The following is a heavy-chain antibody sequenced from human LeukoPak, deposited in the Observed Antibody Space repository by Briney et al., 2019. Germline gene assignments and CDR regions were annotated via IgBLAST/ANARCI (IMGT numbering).Heavy chain of an antibody. J-gene: IGHJ3*02. CDR3: ARGRYGVVVVTEDDAFDI. D-gene: IGHD2-21*02. CDR1: GYTFTSYG. CDR2: IIPILGIA. V-gene: IGHV1-69*04. Sequence: SVKVSCKASGYTFTSYGISWVRQAPGQGLEWMGRIIPILGIANYAQKFQGRVTITADKSTSTAYMELSSLRSEDTAVYYCARGRYGVVVVTEDDAFDIWGQGTMVTVSS.